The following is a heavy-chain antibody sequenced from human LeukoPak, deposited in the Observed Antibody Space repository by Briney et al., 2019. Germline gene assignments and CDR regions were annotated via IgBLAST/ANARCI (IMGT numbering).Heavy chain of an antibody. CDR2: IIPIFCTA. CDR3: ARVVDSSGYYYDY. J-gene: IGHJ4*02. Sequence: ASVKVSCKASGGTFSSYAISWVRQAPGQGLEWMGGIIPIFCTANYAQKFQGRVTITADESTSTAYMELSSLRSEDTAVYYCARVVDSSGYYYDYWGQGTLVTVSS. D-gene: IGHD3-22*01. CDR1: GGTFSSYA. V-gene: IGHV1-69*13.